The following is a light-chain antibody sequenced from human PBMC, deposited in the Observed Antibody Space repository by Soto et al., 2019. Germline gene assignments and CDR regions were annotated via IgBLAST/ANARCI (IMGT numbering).Light chain of an antibody. CDR1: SSNMRTNT. CDR2: SND. J-gene: IGLJ3*02. CDR3: AAWDDSLAWL. Sequence: QLVLTQPPSASGTPGQTVSISCSGTSSNMRTNTVNWYQHLPGTAPKLIIYSNDQRPSGVPYRFSASKSGTSAALAINGLQSADEAVYYCAAWDDSLAWLFGGGNQLTVL. V-gene: IGLV1-44*01.